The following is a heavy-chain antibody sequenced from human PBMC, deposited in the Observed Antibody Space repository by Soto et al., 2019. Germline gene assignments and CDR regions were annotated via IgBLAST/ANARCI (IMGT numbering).Heavy chain of an antibody. CDR3: ERVIMDV. Sequence: GGSLRLSCESSGFSFSSFWMHWVRQATGKGLVWVSRVNNDGSSNSYEDSVKGRFTIYRDNAKKTLFLQMNSLRAEDTAVYYCERVIMDVWGQGTTVTVSS. CDR2: VNNDGSSN. CDR1: GFSFSSFW. V-gene: IGHV3-74*01. J-gene: IGHJ6*02.